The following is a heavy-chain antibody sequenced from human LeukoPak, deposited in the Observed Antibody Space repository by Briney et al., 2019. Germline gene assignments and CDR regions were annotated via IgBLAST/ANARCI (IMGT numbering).Heavy chain of an antibody. D-gene: IGHD1-26*01. CDR1: GFTVANYG. CDR2: ISGSGGST. V-gene: IGHV3-23*01. CDR3: ARDRIVYSGSYDY. Sequence: GGSLRLSCAASGFTVANYGMAWVRQAPGKGLEWVSAISGSGGSTYYADSVKGRFTISRDNSKNTLFLQMNSLRDEDTAVFYCARDRIVYSGSYDYWGQGALVTVSS. J-gene: IGHJ4*02.